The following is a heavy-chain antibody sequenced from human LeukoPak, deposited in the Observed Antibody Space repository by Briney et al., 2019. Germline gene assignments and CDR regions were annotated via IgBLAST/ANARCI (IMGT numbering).Heavy chain of an antibody. CDR1: GGSISSSSYY. CDR3: ARPSGSYSRWFAP. J-gene: IGHJ5*02. Sequence: SETRSLTCTVSGGSISSSSYYWGWIRQPPGKGLEGSGRSYDSVSTYYNPSLNSRVTISVDTSQTQFSLKLSSVTAAATAVYYCARPSGSYSRWFAPWGQGTLVTVPS. V-gene: IGHV4-39*01. CDR2: SYDSVST. D-gene: IGHD1-26*01.